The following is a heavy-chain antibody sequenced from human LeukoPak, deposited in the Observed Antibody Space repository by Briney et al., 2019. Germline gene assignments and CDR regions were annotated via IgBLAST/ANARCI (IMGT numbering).Heavy chain of an antibody. CDR3: TTAPRGSPDAFDI. Sequence: GGSLRLSCAASGFTFSNAWMSWVRQAPGKGLEWVGRIKSKTDGGTTDYAAPVKGRFTISRGDSKNTLYLQMNSLKTEDTAVYYCTTAPRGSPDAFDIWGQGTMVTVSS. J-gene: IGHJ3*02. CDR1: GFTFSNAW. V-gene: IGHV3-15*01. D-gene: IGHD1-26*01. CDR2: IKSKTDGGTT.